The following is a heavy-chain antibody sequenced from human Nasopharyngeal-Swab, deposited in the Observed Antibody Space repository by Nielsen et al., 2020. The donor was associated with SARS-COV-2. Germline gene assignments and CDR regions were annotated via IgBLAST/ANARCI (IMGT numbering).Heavy chain of an antibody. V-gene: IGHV3-74*01. CDR3: ARGTYYDILTGYSYFDY. J-gene: IGHJ4*02. CDR1: GFTFSSYW. CDR2: INSDGSST. D-gene: IGHD3-9*01. Sequence: GGSLRLSGASSGFTFSSYWMHWVRQAPGKGLVWVSRINSDGSSTNYADSVKGRFTISRDNAKNTLYLQMNSLRAEDTAVYYCARGTYYDILTGYSYFDYWGQGTLVTVSS.